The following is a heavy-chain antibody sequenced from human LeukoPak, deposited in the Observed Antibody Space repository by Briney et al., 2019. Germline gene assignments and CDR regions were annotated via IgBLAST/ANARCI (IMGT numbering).Heavy chain of an antibody. D-gene: IGHD6-13*01. V-gene: IGHV3-64*01. CDR2: ISSNGGST. CDR3: ARDGGYSSSWSDY. Sequence: GGSLRLSCAASGFTFSSYAMHWVRQAPGKGLEYVSAISSNGGSTYYANSVKRRFTISRDNSKNTLYLQMGSLRAEDMAVYYCARDGGYSSSWSDYWGQGTLVTVSS. J-gene: IGHJ4*02. CDR1: GFTFSSYA.